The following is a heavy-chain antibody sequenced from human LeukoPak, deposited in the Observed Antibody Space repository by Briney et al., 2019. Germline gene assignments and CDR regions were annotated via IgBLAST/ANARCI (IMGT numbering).Heavy chain of an antibody. CDR1: GYTFTGYY. V-gene: IGHV1-2*02. CDR2: INPNSGGT. Sequence: ASVKASCKASGYTFTGYYMHWVRQAPGQGLEWMGWINPNSGGTNYAQNFQGRVTMTRDTSISTAYMELSRLRSDDTAVYYCARDKSWDYWGQGTLVTVSS. CDR3: ARDKSWDY. J-gene: IGHJ4*02.